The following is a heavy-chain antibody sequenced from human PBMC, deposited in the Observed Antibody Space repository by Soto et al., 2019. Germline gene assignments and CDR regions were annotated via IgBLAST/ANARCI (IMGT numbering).Heavy chain of an antibody. CDR2: ISGSGGST. J-gene: IGHJ4*02. CDR3: AKGDTAMVKNFDY. Sequence: EVQLLESGGGLVQPGGSLRLSCAASGFTFSSYAMSWVRQAPGKGLEWVSAISGSGGSTYYADSVKGRFTISRDNSKNTLYLQMNSLRAGDTAVYYCAKGDTAMVKNFDYWGQGTLVTVSS. D-gene: IGHD5-18*01. CDR1: GFTFSSYA. V-gene: IGHV3-23*01.